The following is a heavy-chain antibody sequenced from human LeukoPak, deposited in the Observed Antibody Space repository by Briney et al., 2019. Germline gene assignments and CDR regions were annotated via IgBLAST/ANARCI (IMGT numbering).Heavy chain of an antibody. CDR3: AREEAWYYYGMDV. J-gene: IGHJ6*02. CDR1: GFTFSTYR. Sequence: PGGSLRLSCAASGFTFSTYRMNWVCQAPGKGLEWVSYISSSSGTISYADSVKGRFTISRDNAKNSLYLQMNSLRAEDTAVYYCAREEAWYYYGMDVWGQGTTVTVSS. V-gene: IGHV3-48*01. CDR2: ISSSSGTI.